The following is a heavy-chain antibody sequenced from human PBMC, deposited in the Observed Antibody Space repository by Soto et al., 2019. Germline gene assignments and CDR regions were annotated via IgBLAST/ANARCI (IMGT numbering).Heavy chain of an antibody. CDR2: IIPIYGTA. Sequence: QVHLVQAGAEVKKPGSSVKVSCKASGGTFSTYAISWVRQAPGQGLEWMGGIIPIYGTANYAQKFQGRLTKTADESTSTVYRELSSLGSDDTAVYYCAREDQPGGYTPPGTSGFDSWGQGTLVTVSS. J-gene: IGHJ4*02. CDR3: AREDQPGGYTPPGTSGFDS. CDR1: GGTFSTYA. D-gene: IGHD5-12*01. V-gene: IGHV1-69*12.